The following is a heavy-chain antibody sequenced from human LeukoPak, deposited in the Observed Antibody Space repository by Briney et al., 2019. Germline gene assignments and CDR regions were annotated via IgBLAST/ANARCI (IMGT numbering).Heavy chain of an antibody. D-gene: IGHD6-19*01. V-gene: IGHV4-39*01. CDR2: IFYTGST. CDR3: ATITSAVASDFDN. Sequence: SETLSLTCTVCGGSIRGSSYYWGWIRQPPGKGLEWIGIIFYTGSTYYNPSLKSRVTISVDTSKNQFSLKLPSATAADTAVYYCATITSAVASDFDNWGPGTLVTVST. CDR1: GGSIRGSSYY. J-gene: IGHJ4*02.